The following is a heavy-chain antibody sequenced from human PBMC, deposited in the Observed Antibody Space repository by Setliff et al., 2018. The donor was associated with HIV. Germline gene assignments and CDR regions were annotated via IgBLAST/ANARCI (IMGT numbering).Heavy chain of an antibody. Sequence: SETLSLTRAVYGGSFNGYYWSWIRQPPGKGLEWIGEINHSGSTNYNPSLKSRVTMSVDKSKNQFSLRLSSGTAADTAVYYCARARRAGSGPKYFQHWGQGTLVTVSS. CDR2: INHSGST. CDR1: GGSFNGYY. D-gene: IGHD2-15*01. J-gene: IGHJ1*01. V-gene: IGHV4-34*01. CDR3: ARARRAGSGPKYFQH.